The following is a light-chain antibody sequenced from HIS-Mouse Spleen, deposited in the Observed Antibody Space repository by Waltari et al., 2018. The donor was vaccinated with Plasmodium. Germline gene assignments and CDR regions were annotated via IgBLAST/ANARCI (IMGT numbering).Light chain of an antibody. CDR2: GSS. V-gene: IGKV3-20*01. CDR1: QRVSSSY. Sequence: EFVLTKSPGTLSLSQGERATLSCRASQRVSSSYLAWYQQKPGQAPMLLIYGSSSRATGIPDRFSGSGSGTDFTLTISRLEPEDFAVYYCQQYGSSPYTFGQGTKLEIK. J-gene: IGKJ2*01. CDR3: QQYGSSPYT.